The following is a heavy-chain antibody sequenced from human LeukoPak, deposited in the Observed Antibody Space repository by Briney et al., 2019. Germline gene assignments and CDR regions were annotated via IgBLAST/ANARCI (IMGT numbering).Heavy chain of an antibody. V-gene: IGHV4-39*01. J-gene: IGHJ4*02. D-gene: IGHD2-2*01. CDR2: IYYSGST. Sequence: KASETLSLTCTVSGGSISSSSYYWGWIRQPPGKGLEWIGSIYYSGSTYYNPSLKSRVTISVDTSKNQFSLKLSSVTAADTAVYYCARQRRQLPKGYFDYWGQGTLVTVSS. CDR3: ARQRRQLPKGYFDY. CDR1: GGSISSSSYY.